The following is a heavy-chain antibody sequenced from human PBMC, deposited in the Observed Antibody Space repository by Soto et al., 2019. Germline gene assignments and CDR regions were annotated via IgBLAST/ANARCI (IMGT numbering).Heavy chain of an antibody. CDR1: GYTFTSYD. V-gene: IGHV1-8*01. Sequence: ASVKVSCKASGYTFTSYDINWVRQATGQGLEWMGWMNPNSGNTGYAQKFQGRVTMTRNTSISTAYMELSSLRSEDTAVYYCARGRPYYDFWSGPTRYFDYWGQGTLVTVSS. D-gene: IGHD3-3*01. J-gene: IGHJ4*02. CDR3: ARGRPYYDFWSGPTRYFDY. CDR2: MNPNSGNT.